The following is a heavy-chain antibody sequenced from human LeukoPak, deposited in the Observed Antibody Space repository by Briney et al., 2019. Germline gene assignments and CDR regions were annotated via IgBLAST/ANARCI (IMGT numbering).Heavy chain of an antibody. CDR1: GFTFSSYS. Sequence: GGSLRLSCAASGFTFSSYSMNWVHQAPGKGLEWVSSISSSSSYIYYADSVKGRFTISRDNAKNSLYLQMNSLRAEDTAVYYCAREGGPRGFDYWGQGTLVTVSS. V-gene: IGHV3-21*01. J-gene: IGHJ4*02. CDR2: ISSSSSYI. CDR3: AREGGPRGFDY.